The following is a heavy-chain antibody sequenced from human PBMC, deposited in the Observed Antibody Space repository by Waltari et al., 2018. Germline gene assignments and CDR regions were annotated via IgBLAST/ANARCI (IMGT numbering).Heavy chain of an antibody. CDR1: GFTFSPYY. D-gene: IGHD3-10*01. J-gene: IGHJ3*01. V-gene: IGHV3-74*01. Sequence: EVQLVESGGGLVQPGGSLRLSCVASGFTFSPYYMYWVRQAPGKGLVWLSHIKSDGSSTNYADSVKGRFTISRDNAKNTLYLQMNSLGAEDTAIYYCARDRGLPDSFDVWGQGTMVTVSS. CDR2: IKSDGSST. CDR3: ARDRGLPDSFDV.